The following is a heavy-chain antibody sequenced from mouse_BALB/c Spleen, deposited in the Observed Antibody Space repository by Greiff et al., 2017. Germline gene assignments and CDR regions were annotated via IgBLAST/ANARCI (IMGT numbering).Heavy chain of an antibody. V-gene: IGHV2-3*01. Sequence: QVQLQQSGPGLVQPSQSLSITCTVSGFSLTSYGVHWVRQSPGKGLEWLGVIWGDGSTNYHSALISRLSISKDNSKSQVFLKLNSLQTDDTATYYCAKYGKFFYAMDYWGQGTSVTVSS. J-gene: IGHJ4*01. CDR3: AKYGKFFYAMDY. D-gene: IGHD2-10*02. CDR2: IWGDGST. CDR1: GFSLTSYG.